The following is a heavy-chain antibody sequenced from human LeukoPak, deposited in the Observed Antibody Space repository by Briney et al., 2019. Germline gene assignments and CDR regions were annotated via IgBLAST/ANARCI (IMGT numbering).Heavy chain of an antibody. CDR1: GFSFRGYY. CDR3: ARDLFSQSYDSSGYFDY. V-gene: IGHV3-11*01. J-gene: IGHJ4*02. Sequence: PGGSLRLSCEASGFSFRGYYMNWLRQAPGKGLEWLSFISRRGDSVLYGDSVKGRFTTSRDNAKSTLYLEMDSLTVEDTAVYYCARDLFSQSYDSSGYFDYWGQGVLVTVSS. CDR2: ISRRGDSV. D-gene: IGHD3-22*01.